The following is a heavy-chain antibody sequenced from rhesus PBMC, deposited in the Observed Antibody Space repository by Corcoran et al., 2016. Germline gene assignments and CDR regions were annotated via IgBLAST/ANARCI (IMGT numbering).Heavy chain of an antibody. V-gene: IGHV3S5*01. Sequence: EVQLVESGGGLVQPGGSLRLSCAASGFTFSSYGMSWVRQAPGKGLEWVSYSSNGAGSTYYADSVKGRFTIYRDNSNNTRSLQMNSLRAEDTAVYYCAKSNWGDYYIDYWGQGVLVTVSS. J-gene: IGHJ4*01. CDR2: SSNGAGST. CDR1: GFTFSSYG. CDR3: AKSNWGDYYIDY. D-gene: IGHD3-34*01.